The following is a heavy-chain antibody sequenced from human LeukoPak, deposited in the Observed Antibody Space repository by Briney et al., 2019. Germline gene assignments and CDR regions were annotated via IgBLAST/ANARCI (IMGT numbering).Heavy chain of an antibody. CDR1: GFTFSNYW. CDR3: ARPMISVMSLGADF. V-gene: IGHV3-74*01. CDR2: ISSDGSST. D-gene: IGHD3/OR15-3a*01. Sequence: GGSLRLSCAVSGFTFSNYWMHWVRQAPGKGLVWVSCISSDGSSTNYADSVKGRFSISRDNAKNTLYLHMNSLRAEDTALYYCARPMISVMSLGADFWGQGSLVAVSS. J-gene: IGHJ4*02.